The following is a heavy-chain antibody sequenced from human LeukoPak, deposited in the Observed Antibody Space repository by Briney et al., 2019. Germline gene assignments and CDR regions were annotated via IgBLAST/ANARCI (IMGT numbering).Heavy chain of an antibody. Sequence: SETLSLTCSVSGFSISIGYYWGWIRQPPGKGLEWIGNALHSGIIFYNPSLKSRVAISLDTSRNQLSMRLSSVTAADTAVYYCAMITVTTGVDSWGQGTLVTVSS. D-gene: IGHD4-17*01. CDR3: AMITVTTGVDS. J-gene: IGHJ4*02. CDR1: GFSISIGYY. CDR2: ALHSGII. V-gene: IGHV4-38-2*02.